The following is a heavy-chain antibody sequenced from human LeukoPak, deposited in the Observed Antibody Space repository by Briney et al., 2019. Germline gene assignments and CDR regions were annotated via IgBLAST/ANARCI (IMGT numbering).Heavy chain of an antibody. CDR2: ISWNSGSI. CDR1: GFTSDDYA. V-gene: IGHV3-9*02. D-gene: IGHD4-23*01. Sequence: GRSLRLSCAASGFTSDDYAMHWVRQAPGKGLEWVSGISWNSGSIGYADSVKGRFTISRDNAKNSLYLQMNSLRAEDTALYYCAKDLDYGGNNDAFDIWGRGTMVTVSS. J-gene: IGHJ3*02. CDR3: AKDLDYGGNNDAFDI.